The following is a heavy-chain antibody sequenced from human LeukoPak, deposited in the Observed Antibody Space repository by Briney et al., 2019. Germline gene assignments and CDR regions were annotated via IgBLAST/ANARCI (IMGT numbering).Heavy chain of an antibody. J-gene: IGHJ4*02. CDR3: ASQDYYDSSGYHLRFGY. V-gene: IGHV3-48*02. CDR1: GFTFGSYA. D-gene: IGHD3-22*01. Sequence: GGSLRLSCAASGFTFGSYAMNWVRQAPGKGLEWVSYISSSSSTMYYADSVMGRFTISRDNAKNSLYLQMNSLRDEDTAVYYCASQDYYDSSGYHLRFGYWGQGTLVTVSS. CDR2: ISSSSSTM.